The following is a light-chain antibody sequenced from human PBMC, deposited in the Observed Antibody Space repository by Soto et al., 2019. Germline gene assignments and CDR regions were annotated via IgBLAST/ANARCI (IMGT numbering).Light chain of an antibody. J-gene: IGLJ1*01. CDR1: SSDVGAYNY. CDR3: SSYATSSTYV. Sequence: QSALTQPASVSGSRGQSITISCTGTSSDVGAYNYVSWYQQHPGKAPKLMIYKVSNRPSGVSNRFSGSKSGNTASLTISGLQAEDEADYYCSSYATSSTYVFGTGTKLNVL. V-gene: IGLV2-14*01. CDR2: KVS.